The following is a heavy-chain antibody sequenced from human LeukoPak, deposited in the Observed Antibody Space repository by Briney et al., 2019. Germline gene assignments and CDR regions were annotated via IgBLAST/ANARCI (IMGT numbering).Heavy chain of an antibody. J-gene: IGHJ3*02. CDR3: AREGPTHGYAFDI. V-gene: IGHV4-59*01. D-gene: IGHD3-10*01. Sequence: SETLSLTCTVSGGSISSYYWSWIRQPPGKGLEWIGYIYYSGSTNYNPSLKSRVTISVDTSKNQFSLKLSSVTAADTAVYYCAREGPTHGYAFDIWGQGTMVTVSS. CDR1: GGSISSYY. CDR2: IYYSGST.